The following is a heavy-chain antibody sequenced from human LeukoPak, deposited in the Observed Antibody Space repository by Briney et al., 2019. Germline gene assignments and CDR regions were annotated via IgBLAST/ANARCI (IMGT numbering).Heavy chain of an antibody. Sequence: SETLSLTCTVSGGSISSSSYYWGWIRQPPGKGLEWIGSIYYSGSTYYDPSLKSRVTISVDTSKNQFSLKLSSVTAADTAVYYCARLITFGGVIDYWGQGTLVTVSS. CDR3: ARLITFGGVIDY. CDR2: IYYSGST. J-gene: IGHJ4*02. CDR1: GGSISSSSYY. D-gene: IGHD3-16*01. V-gene: IGHV4-39*01.